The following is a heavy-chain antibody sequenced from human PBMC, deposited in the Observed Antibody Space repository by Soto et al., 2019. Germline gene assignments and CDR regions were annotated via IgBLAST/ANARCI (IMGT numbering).Heavy chain of an antibody. CDR2: ISGSAGRT. D-gene: IGHD2-2*01. Sequence: EVQVLESGGGLVQPGGSLRLSCAGSGFTFSTYAMSWVRQAPGKGLEWVSAISGSAGRTYYAASVQGRFTISRDNSGNTLYMQMNSLRAEDAAVYYCARDTSTSNKCYGPVEYWGQGTLVTVSS. J-gene: IGHJ4*02. CDR3: ARDTSTSNKCYGPVEY. V-gene: IGHV3-23*01. CDR1: GFTFSTYA.